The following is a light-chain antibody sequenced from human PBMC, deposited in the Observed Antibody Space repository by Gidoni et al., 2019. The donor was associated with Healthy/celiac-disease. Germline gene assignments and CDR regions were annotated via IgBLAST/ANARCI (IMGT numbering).Light chain of an antibody. J-gene: IGKJ4*01. Sequence: IWMTQSPSLLSASTGDRVTISCLMSQGISSYLAWYQQKPGKAPELLIYAASTLQSGVPSRCSGRGSGTDFTLTISCLQSEDVATYYWQQYYSFPPTFGGGTKVEIK. CDR3: QQYYSFPPT. V-gene: IGKV1D-8*01. CDR2: AAS. CDR1: QGISSY.